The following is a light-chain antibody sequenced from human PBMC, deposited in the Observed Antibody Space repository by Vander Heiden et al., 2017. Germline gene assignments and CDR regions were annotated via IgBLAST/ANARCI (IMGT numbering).Light chain of an antibody. CDR2: EVN. V-gene: IGLV2-18*02. J-gene: IGLJ1*01. Sequence: LTQPPSVPGSPGQSVTISCTGTSSDVGNYNRVSWYQQAPGTAPKFLIYEVNDRPSGVPDRFSGSKSGNTASLTISGLQGEDEADYYCSSYTTSRTYVFGTGTHVTVL. CDR3: SSYTTSRTYV. CDR1: SSDVGNYNR.